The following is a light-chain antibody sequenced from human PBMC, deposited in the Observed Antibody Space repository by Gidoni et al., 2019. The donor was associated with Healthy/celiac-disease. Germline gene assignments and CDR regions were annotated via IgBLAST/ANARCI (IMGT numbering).Light chain of an antibody. J-gene: IGKJ1*01. CDR3: QQSHSTPPVT. V-gene: IGKV1-39*01. Sequence: DIQMTQSPSSLSASVGDRVTITCRASQSISSYLNWYQQKPGKAPKLLIYAASSLQSGVPSRFSGSGSGTDFTLTISSLQPEDFATYYCQQSHSTPPVTFGQGTKVEIK. CDR2: AAS. CDR1: QSISSY.